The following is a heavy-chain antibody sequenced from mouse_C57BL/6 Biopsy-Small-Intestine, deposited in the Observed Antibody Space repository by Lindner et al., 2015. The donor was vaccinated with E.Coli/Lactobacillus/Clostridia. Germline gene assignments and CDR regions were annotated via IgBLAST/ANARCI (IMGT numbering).Heavy chain of an antibody. J-gene: IGHJ2*01. CDR3: ARSADGYYGDYYFDY. CDR2: IYPRDGST. D-gene: IGHD2-3*01. V-gene: IGHV1-85*01. CDR1: GYSFTGYD. Sequence: VQLQESGPGLVKPGASVKLSCRASGYSFTGYDLNWVKQRPGQGLEWIGWIYPRDGSTKYNEKFKGKATLTVDTSSSTAYMELHSLTSEDSAVYFCARSADGYYGDYYFDYWGQGTTLTVSS.